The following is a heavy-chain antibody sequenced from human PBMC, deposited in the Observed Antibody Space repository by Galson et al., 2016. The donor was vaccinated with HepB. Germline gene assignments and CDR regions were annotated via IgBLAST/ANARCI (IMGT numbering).Heavy chain of an antibody. CDR2: INQDARDK. CDR3: AKWNYAFDM. D-gene: IGHD1-7*01. Sequence: SLRLSCAAPGFTFSIGRYYMGWVRQAPGKGLEWVANINQDARDKFYVDSVKGRFTISRDNAKNSLYLQMNDLRGEDTAMYYCAKWNYAFDMWGQGAMVTVSS. CDR1: GFTFSIGRYY. J-gene: IGHJ3*02. V-gene: IGHV3-7*01.